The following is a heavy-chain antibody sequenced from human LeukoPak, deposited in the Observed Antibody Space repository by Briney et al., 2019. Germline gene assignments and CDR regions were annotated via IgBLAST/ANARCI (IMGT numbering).Heavy chain of an antibody. J-gene: IGHJ4*02. D-gene: IGHD6-6*01. V-gene: IGHV4-34*01. Sequence: SETLSLTCAVYGGSFSGYYWSWIRQPPGKGLEWIGEINHSGSTYYNPSLKSRVTISVDRSKNQFSLKLSSVTAADTAVYYCARGRIAARLIDYWGQGTLVTVSS. CDR2: INHSGST. CDR3: ARGRIAARLIDY. CDR1: GGSFSGYY.